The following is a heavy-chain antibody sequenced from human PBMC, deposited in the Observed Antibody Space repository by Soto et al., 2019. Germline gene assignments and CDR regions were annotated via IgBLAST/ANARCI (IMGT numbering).Heavy chain of an antibody. V-gene: IGHV1-58*01. CDR3: AGGYCSGGSCYSGGYYYYGMDV. J-gene: IGHJ6*02. CDR1: GFTFTSSA. CDR2: IVVGSGNT. D-gene: IGHD2-15*01. Sequence: SVKVSCKASGFTFTSSAVQWVRQARGQRLEWIGWIVVGSGNTNYAQKFQERVTITRDMSTSTAYMGLSSLRSEDTAVYYCAGGYCSGGSCYSGGYYYYGMDVWGQGTTVTVSS.